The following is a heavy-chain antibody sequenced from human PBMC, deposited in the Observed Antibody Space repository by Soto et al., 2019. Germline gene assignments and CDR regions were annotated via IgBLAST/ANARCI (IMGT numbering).Heavy chain of an antibody. V-gene: IGHV3-48*03. CDR2: ISSGGSTI. CDR1: RFTFSTYE. D-gene: IGHD3-16*01. CDR3: AREVSSVRGANWFDP. Sequence: PAGSLRLSCAASRFTFSTYEMNWVRQAPGKGLEWVSHISSGGSTIYYADSVKGRFTISRDNAKNSLFLQMNSLSVEDTAVYYCAREVSSVRGANWFDPWGQGTLVTVSS. J-gene: IGHJ5*01.